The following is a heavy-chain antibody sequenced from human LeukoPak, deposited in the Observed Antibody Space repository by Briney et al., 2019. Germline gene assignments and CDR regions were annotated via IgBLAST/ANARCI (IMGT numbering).Heavy chain of an antibody. CDR3: ARDPSTKRWFGNKRGYFDY. CDR2: ISSSSSYI. D-gene: IGHD3-10*01. V-gene: IGHV3-21*01. CDR1: GFTFSSYS. J-gene: IGHJ4*02. Sequence: GSLRLSCAASGFTFSSYSMNWVRQAPGKGLEWASSISSSSSYIYYADSVKGRFTISRDNAKNSLYLQMNSLRAEDTAVYYCARDPSTKRWFGNKRGYFDYWGQGTLVTVSS.